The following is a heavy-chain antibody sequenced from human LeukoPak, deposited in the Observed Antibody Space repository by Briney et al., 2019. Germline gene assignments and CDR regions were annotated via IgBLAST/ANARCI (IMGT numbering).Heavy chain of an antibody. CDR1: GFTFSSFG. Sequence: GGSLRLSCAASGFTFSSFGMHWVRQAPGKGLEWVAIIWFDGSNKYYADSVTGRFTVSRDNSKNTLSLQMNSLRAEVTAVYYCAKDWGTSGTTGWMFDYWGQGTLVTVSS. D-gene: IGHD1-1*01. CDR3: AKDWGTSGTTGWMFDY. CDR2: IWFDGSNK. V-gene: IGHV3-33*06. J-gene: IGHJ4*02.